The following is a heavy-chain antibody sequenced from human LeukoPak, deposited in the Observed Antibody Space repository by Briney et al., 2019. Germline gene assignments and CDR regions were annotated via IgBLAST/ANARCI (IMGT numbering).Heavy chain of an antibody. CDR2: INNYGGSR. D-gene: IGHD2-21*02. Sequence: GGSLRLSCAASGFTLSRYAMNWVRQVPGKGLEWVSSINNYGGSRNYADSVKGRFTISRDNSKNTLYLQMNSLRAEDTAVYYCATVLSCSGGDCYYLDYWGQGTLVTVSS. CDR1: GFTLSRYA. CDR3: ATVLSCSGGDCYYLDY. J-gene: IGHJ4*02. V-gene: IGHV3-23*01.